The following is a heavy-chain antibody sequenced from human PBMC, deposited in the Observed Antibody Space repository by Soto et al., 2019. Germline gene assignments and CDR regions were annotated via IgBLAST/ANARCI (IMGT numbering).Heavy chain of an antibody. D-gene: IGHD3-22*01. J-gene: IGHJ4*02. CDR2: IYYSGST. CDR1: GGSISSSSYY. CDR3: ARPMIAGEDY. Sequence: QLQLQESGPGLVKPSETLSLTCTVSGGSISSSSYYWRWIRQPPGKGLEWIGSIYYSGSTYYNPSLKSRVTISVDTSKNQFSLKLSSVTAADTAVYYCARPMIAGEDYWGQGTLVTVSS. V-gene: IGHV4-39*01.